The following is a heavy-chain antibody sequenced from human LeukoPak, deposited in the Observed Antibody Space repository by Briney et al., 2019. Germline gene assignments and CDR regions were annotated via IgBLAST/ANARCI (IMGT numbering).Heavy chain of an antibody. J-gene: IGHJ5*01. CDR3: TRDPRHFDS. Sequence: GGSLRPSCAASGFTFSSYSMNWVRQAPGKGLEWVSSISSSSSYIYYADSVKGRFTISRDNAKNSLYLQMSSLRVEDTAVYYCTRDPRHFDSCGQGTLVTVSS. CDR2: ISSSSSYI. V-gene: IGHV3-21*01. CDR1: GFTFSSYS. D-gene: IGHD6-6*01.